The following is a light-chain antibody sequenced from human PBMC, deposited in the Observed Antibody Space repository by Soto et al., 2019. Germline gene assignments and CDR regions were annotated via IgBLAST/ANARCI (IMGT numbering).Light chain of an antibody. V-gene: IGKV3-20*01. CDR1: QSVSNNY. CDR2: GAS. CDR3: QQYGSSPTWT. J-gene: IGKJ1*01. Sequence: EIALTQSTGTLSLSPGERATLSCRASQSVSNNYLAWYQQKPGQAPRLLIYGASSTATGIPDRFTGSGSGTDFTLTIRRLEPEDVAVFYCQQYGSSPTWTFGQGTKVEI.